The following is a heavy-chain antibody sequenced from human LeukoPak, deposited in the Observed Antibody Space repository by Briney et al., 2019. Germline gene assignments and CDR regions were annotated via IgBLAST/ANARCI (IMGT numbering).Heavy chain of an antibody. CDR1: GFTFDDYT. J-gene: IGHJ5*02. CDR3: AKDESGWGGAFDP. CDR2: ISWDGGST. Sequence: GGSLRLSCAASGFTFDDYTMHWVRQAPGKGLEWVSLISWDGGSTYYADSVKGRFTISRDNSKNSLYLQMNSLRTEDTALHYCAKDESGWGGAFDPWGQGTLVTVSS. V-gene: IGHV3-43*01. D-gene: IGHD6-19*01.